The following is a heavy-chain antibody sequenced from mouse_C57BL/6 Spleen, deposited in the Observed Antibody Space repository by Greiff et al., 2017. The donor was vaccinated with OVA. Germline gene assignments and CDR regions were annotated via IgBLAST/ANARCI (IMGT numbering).Heavy chain of an antibody. CDR1: GYTFTSYW. D-gene: IGHD4-1*01. J-gene: IGHJ1*03. Sequence: QVQLQQPGAELVMPGASVKLSCKASGYTFTSYWMHWVKQRPGQGLEWIGEIDPSDSYTNYNQKFKGKSTLTVDKSSSTAYMQLSSLTSEDSAGYYCARLGRYFDVWGTGTTVTVSS. CDR2: IDPSDSYT. V-gene: IGHV1-69*01. CDR3: ARLGRYFDV.